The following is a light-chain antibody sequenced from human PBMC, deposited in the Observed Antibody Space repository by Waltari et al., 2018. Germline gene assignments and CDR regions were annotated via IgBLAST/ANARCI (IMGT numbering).Light chain of an antibody. J-gene: IGKJ2*01. CDR2: KAS. Sequence: DIQMTQSPSTLAASVGDSVTITCRASQSISTSLAWYQQKPGKAPKILIYKASTLDSGVPSRFSGSGSGTEFTLTISSLQPDDFATYYCQQYHTSYTFGQGTKLEIK. V-gene: IGKV1-5*03. CDR1: QSISTS. CDR3: QQYHTSYT.